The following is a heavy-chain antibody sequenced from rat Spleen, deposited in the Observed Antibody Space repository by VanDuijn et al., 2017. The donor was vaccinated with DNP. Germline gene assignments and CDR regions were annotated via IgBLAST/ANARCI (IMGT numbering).Heavy chain of an antibody. CDR2: INVGGGNT. CDR3: ARHPSYGGSNYFDY. V-gene: IGHV5S13*01. CDR1: GFTFSNYG. D-gene: IGHD1-11*01. J-gene: IGHJ2*01. Sequence: EVQLVESGGGLVQPGRSLKLSCAASGFTFSNYGMAWVRQAPTKGLEWVASINVGGGNTFYGDSVKGRFTISRDNAKNTQYLQMDSLRSEDTATYYCARHPSYGGSNYFDYWGQGVMVTVSS.